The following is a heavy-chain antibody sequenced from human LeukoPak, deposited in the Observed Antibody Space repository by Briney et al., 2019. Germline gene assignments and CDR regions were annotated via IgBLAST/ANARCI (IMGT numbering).Heavy chain of an antibody. Sequence: PGRSLRLSCAASGFTFSSYGMHWVRQAPGKGLEWVAVISYDGSNKYYADSVKGRFTISRDNSKNTLYLQMNSLRAEDTAVYYCAKGPTQYSSGWLTWGQGTLVTVSS. CDR2: ISYDGSNK. J-gene: IGHJ5*02. V-gene: IGHV3-30*18. D-gene: IGHD6-19*01. CDR1: GFTFSSYG. CDR3: AKGPTQYSSGWLT.